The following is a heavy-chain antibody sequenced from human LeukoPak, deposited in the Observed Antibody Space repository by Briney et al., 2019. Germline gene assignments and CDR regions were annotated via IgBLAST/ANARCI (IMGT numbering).Heavy chain of an antibody. Sequence: GGSLRLSCAACGFTFSNYAMSWVRQAPGKGLEWVSSTSGSGGLTYYADFVKGRFTISRDNSKHTLYMQMNSLRAEDTAVYYCAKDGDNGYSYNIDYWGPGTLITVSS. CDR2: TSGSGGLT. J-gene: IGHJ4*02. D-gene: IGHD5-18*01. CDR1: GFTFSNYA. V-gene: IGHV3-23*01. CDR3: AKDGDNGYSYNIDY.